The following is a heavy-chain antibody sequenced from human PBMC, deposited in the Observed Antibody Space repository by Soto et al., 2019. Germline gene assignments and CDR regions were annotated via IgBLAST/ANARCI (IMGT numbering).Heavy chain of an antibody. V-gene: IGHV3-30*18. Sequence: QVQLVESGGGVVQPGRSLRLSCAASGFTFSSYGMHWVRQAPGKGLEWVAVISYDGSNKYYADSVKGRFTISRDNSKNTLYLQMNSLRAEDTAVYYCAKARELSTYCGGDCYPFHDAFDIWGQGTMVTVSS. CDR1: GFTFSSYG. D-gene: IGHD2-21*02. CDR2: ISYDGSNK. J-gene: IGHJ3*02. CDR3: AKARELSTYCGGDCYPFHDAFDI.